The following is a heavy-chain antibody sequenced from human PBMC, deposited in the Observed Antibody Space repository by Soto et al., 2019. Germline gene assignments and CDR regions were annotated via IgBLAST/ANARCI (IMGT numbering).Heavy chain of an antibody. D-gene: IGHD3-10*01. Sequence: QLQLQESGPGLVKPSETLSLTCTVSGGSISSSSYYWGWIRQPPGKVLEWIGSIYYSGSTYSNPSLKSRVTVSVDTSNNQFSLKRSSVTAADTAVYYCARPGCTMVRGLKSAWFDPWGQGTLVTVSS. CDR3: ARPGCTMVRGLKSAWFDP. V-gene: IGHV4-39*01. CDR2: IYYSGST. CDR1: GGSISSSSYY. J-gene: IGHJ5*02.